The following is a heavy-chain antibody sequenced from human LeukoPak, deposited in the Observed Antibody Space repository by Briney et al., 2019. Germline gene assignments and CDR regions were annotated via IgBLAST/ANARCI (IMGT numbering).Heavy chain of an antibody. Sequence: VASVKVSCKASGYTFTGHYIHWVRQAPGQGLEWMGWIHPNTGGTKYAQKFQGGVTMTRDTSSSTAYMELSSLRSADTAVYYCASEYKYDSSGANAFDIWGQGTMVTVSS. J-gene: IGHJ3*02. CDR1: GYTFTGHY. D-gene: IGHD3-22*01. CDR3: ASEYKYDSSGANAFDI. CDR2: IHPNTGGT. V-gene: IGHV1-2*02.